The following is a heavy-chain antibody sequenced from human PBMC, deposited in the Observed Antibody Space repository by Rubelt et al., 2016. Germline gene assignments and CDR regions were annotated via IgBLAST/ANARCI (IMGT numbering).Heavy chain of an antibody. D-gene: IGHD3-16*01. CDR2: ISGSGGST. J-gene: IGHJ4*02. CDR1: A. Sequence: AMSWVRQAPGKGLEWVSAISGSGGSTYYADSVKGRFTISRDNSKNTLYLQMNSLRAEDTALYYCARVGLFGYAPTQTYYFDYWGQGTLVTVSS. V-gene: IGHV3-23*01. CDR3: ARVGLFGYAPTQTYYFDY.